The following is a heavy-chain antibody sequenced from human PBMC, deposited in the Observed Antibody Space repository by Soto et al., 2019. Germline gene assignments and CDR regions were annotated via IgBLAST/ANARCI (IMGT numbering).Heavy chain of an antibody. CDR3: ARDSTDYGDYVFDY. V-gene: IGHV3-21*01. Sequence: GGSLRLSCAASGFTFSSYSMNWVRQAPGKGLEWVSSISSSSSYIYYADSVKGRFTISRDNAKNSLYLQMNSLRAEDTAVYYCARDSTDYGDYVFDYWGQGTLVTVSS. CDR2: ISSSSSYI. CDR1: GFTFSSYS. D-gene: IGHD4-17*01. J-gene: IGHJ4*02.